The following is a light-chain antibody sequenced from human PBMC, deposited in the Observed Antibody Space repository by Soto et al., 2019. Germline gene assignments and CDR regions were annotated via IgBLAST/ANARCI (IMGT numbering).Light chain of an antibody. CDR2: GAS. CDR3: QQYNNWPET. Sequence: ILMTPSPATLSVSPGERAPLSCRASQSVRSNLAWYQQKPGQAPRLLIYGASTRATGIPARFSGSGSGTEFTLTISSLQSEDFEVYYCQQYNNWPETFGQGTKVDIK. V-gene: IGKV3-15*01. J-gene: IGKJ1*01. CDR1: QSVRSN.